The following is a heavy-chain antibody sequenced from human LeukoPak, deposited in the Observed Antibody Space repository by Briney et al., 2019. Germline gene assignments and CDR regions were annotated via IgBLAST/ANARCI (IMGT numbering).Heavy chain of an antibody. V-gene: IGHV3-48*01. CDR2: ISSSSSTI. D-gene: IGHD3-3*01. J-gene: IGHJ4*02. CDR1: GFTFSSYS. Sequence: GGSLRLSCAASGFTFSSYSMNWVRQAPGKGLEWVSYISSSSSTIYYADSVKGRFTISRDNAKNSLYLQMNSLRAEDTAVYYCARGPFWSGDYYFDYWGQGTLVTVSS. CDR3: ARGPFWSGDYYFDY.